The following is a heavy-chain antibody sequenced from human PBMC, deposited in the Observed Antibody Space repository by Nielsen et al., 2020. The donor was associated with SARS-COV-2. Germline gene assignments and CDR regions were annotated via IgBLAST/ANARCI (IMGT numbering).Heavy chain of an antibody. D-gene: IGHD6-13*01. J-gene: IGHJ4*02. CDR3: AKGSSSWWYYFDY. V-gene: IGHV3-33*05. CDR2: ISYDGSNK. CDR1: GFTFSSYG. Sequence: GESLKISCAASGFTFSSYGMHWVRQAPGKGLEWVAVISYDGSNKYYADSVKGRFTISRDNSKNTLYLQMNSLRAEDTAVYYCAKGSSSWWYYFDYWGQGTLVTVSS.